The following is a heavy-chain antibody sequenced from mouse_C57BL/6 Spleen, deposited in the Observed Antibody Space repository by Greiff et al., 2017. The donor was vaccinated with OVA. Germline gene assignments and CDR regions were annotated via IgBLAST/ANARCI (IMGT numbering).Heavy chain of an antibody. J-gene: IGHJ4*01. CDR3: ARNYYGSSGAMDY. CDR2: IDPSDSYT. V-gene: IGHV1-50*01. CDR1: GYTFTSYW. D-gene: IGHD1-1*01. Sequence: VQLQQPGAELVKPGASVKLSCKASGYTFTSYWMQWVKQRPGQGLEWIGEIDPSDSYTNYNQKFKGKATLTVDTSSSTAYMQRSSLTSEDSAVYYCARNYYGSSGAMDYWGQGTSVTVSS.